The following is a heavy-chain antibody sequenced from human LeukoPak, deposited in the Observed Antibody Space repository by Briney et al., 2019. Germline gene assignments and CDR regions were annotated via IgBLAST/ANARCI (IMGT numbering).Heavy chain of an antibody. CDR1: GFTFDDYG. CDR2: ITNWNGGST. Sequence: RSGGSLRLSCEASGFTFDDYGMSWVGQSTGEGLGWVSAITNWNGGSTGYADSVRGRFTISRDNAKNSLYLQMNSLRPEDTALYYCAKDMGRYSSGWYEDYWGQGTLVTVSS. V-gene: IGHV3-20*04. J-gene: IGHJ4*02. CDR3: AKDMGRYSSGWYEDY. D-gene: IGHD6-19*01.